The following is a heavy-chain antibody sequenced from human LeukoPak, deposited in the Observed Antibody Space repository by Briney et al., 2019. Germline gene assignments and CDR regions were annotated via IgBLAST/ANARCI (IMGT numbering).Heavy chain of an antibody. J-gene: IGHJ4*02. CDR3: VRHRAAAGPKNVDY. D-gene: IGHD6-13*01. CDR1: NGPISTGVYY. Sequence: PSETLSLTCTVSNGPISTGVYYWGWMRQPPGKGLEWIGSIFYSGSTYYNSSLKSRVTISVATSKNQFSLYLTSVTAADTAVYYCVRHRAAAGPKNVDYWGQGILVTVSS. V-gene: IGHV4-39*01. CDR2: IFYSGST.